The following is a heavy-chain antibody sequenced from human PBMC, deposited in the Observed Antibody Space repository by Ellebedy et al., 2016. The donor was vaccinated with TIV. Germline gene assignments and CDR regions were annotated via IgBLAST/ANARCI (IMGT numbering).Heavy chain of an antibody. Sequence: GGSLRLSXAASGFTFSSYAMHWVRQAPGKGLEWVSGISWNSGSIGYAASVKGRFTISRDNAKNSLYLQMNSLRAEDTAVYYCARGYGDYVNYWGQGTLVTVSS. J-gene: IGHJ4*02. D-gene: IGHD4-17*01. CDR3: ARGYGDYVNY. CDR2: ISWNSGSI. CDR1: GFTFSSYA. V-gene: IGHV3-9*01.